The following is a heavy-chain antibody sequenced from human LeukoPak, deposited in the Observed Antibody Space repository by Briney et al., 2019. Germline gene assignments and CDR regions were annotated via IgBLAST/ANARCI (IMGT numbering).Heavy chain of an antibody. Sequence: GGSLRLSCAASGFTFSSYWMNWARRAPGKGLEWVASINHNGNVNYYVDSVKGRFTISRDNAKNSLYLQMSNLRAEDTAVYFCARGSGLDVWGQGATVTVSS. CDR1: GFTFSSYW. J-gene: IGHJ6*02. CDR3: ARGSGLDV. D-gene: IGHD3-10*01. V-gene: IGHV3-7*03. CDR2: INHNGNVN.